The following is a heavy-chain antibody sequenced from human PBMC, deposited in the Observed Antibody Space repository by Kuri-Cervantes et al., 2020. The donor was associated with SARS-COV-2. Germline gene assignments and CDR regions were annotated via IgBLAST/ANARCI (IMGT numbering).Heavy chain of an antibody. CDR3: AREVRSSWPVIDS. V-gene: IGHV4-59*01. Sequence: SETLSLTCTVSGGSISSYYWSWIRQPPGKGLEWIGYIYYSGSTNYNPSLKSRVTISSDTSKKQFFLKLHSVTAADTAIYYCAREVRSSWPVIDSWGQGTLVTVSS. CDR2: IYYSGST. CDR1: GGSISSYY. D-gene: IGHD6-13*01. J-gene: IGHJ4*02.